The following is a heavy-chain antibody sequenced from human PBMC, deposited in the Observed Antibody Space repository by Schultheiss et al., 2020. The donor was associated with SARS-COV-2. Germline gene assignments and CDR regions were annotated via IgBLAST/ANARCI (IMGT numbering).Heavy chain of an antibody. CDR3: ARGRSYYYGMDV. J-gene: IGHJ6*02. V-gene: IGHV3-30*03. CDR2: ISYDGSNK. CDR1: GFTFSSYG. Sequence: LSLTCAASGFTFSSYGMHWVRQAPGKGLEWVAVISYDGSNKYYADSVKGRFTISRDNSKNTLYLQMNSLRAEDTAVYYCARGRSYYYGMDVWGQGTTVTVSS.